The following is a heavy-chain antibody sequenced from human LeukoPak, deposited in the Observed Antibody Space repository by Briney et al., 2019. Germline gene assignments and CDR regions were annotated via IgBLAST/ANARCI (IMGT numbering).Heavy chain of an antibody. CDR2: IIPILGIA. CDR3: ARPGWFGELYYFDY. J-gene: IGHJ4*02. V-gene: IGHV1-69*04. Sequence: SVKVSCKASGGTFSSYAISWVRQAPGQGLEWMGRIIPILGIANYAQKFQGRVTITADKSTSTAYMELSSLRSEDTAVYYCARPGWFGELYYFDYWGQGTLVTVSS. D-gene: IGHD3-10*01. CDR1: GGTFSSYA.